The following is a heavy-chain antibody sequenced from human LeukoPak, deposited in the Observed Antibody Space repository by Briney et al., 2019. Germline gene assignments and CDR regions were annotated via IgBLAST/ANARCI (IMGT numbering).Heavy chain of an antibody. J-gene: IGHJ4*02. CDR1: GGSISSSSYY. D-gene: IGHD4-17*01. CDR2: IYYSGST. CDR3: ARHRATTVTTGLDY. Sequence: SETLSLTCTVSGGSISSSSYYWGWIRQPPGKGLEWIGSIYYSGSTYYNPSLKSRVTISVDTSKNQFSLKLSSVTAADTAVYYCARHRATTVTTGLDYWGQGTLVTVSS. V-gene: IGHV4-39*01.